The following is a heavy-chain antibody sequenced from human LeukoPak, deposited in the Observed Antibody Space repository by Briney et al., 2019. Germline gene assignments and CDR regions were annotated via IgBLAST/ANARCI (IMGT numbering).Heavy chain of an antibody. CDR1: GFTFSSYA. CDR3: ARGSTTVTRSPFDY. J-gene: IGHJ4*02. D-gene: IGHD4-17*01. V-gene: IGHV3-30-3*01. Sequence: PGGSLRLSCAASGFTFSSYAMHWVRQAPGKGLEWVAVISYDGSNKYYADSVKGRFTISRDNSKNTLYLQMNSLRAEDTAVYYCARGSTTVTRSPFDYWGQGTPVTVSS. CDR2: ISYDGSNK.